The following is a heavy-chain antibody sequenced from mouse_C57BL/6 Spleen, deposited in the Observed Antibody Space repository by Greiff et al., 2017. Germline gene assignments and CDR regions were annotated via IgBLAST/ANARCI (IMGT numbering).Heavy chain of an antibody. V-gene: IGHV5-9*01. J-gene: IGHJ4*01. CDR2: ISGCGGNT. Sequence: DVLLVESGGGLVKPGASLKFSCAASGFTFSSYTMSWVRQTPEQRLEWVATISGCGGNTYYPDSVKGRFTISRDNAKNTLYLQMSSLRSEDSALFYCARQVYYGYDEEYYYAMDYWGQGTSVTVSS. CDR1: GFTFSSYT. D-gene: IGHD2-2*01. CDR3: ARQVYYGYDEEYYYAMDY.